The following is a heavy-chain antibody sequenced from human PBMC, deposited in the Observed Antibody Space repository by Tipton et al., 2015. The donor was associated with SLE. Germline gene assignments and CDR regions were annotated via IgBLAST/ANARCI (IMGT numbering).Heavy chain of an antibody. V-gene: IGHV4-61*02. Sequence: TLSLTCTVSGGFISSSSYYWSWIRQPAGKGLEWIGRMFRSGSTNYNPSLKSRVTISLDTSKNQFSLNLYSATAADTAVYYCATGYGDDDFYYYYYMDVWGKGITVTVSS. CDR3: ATGYGDDDFYYYYYMDV. CDR1: GGFISSSSYY. CDR2: MFRSGST. J-gene: IGHJ6*03. D-gene: IGHD4-17*01.